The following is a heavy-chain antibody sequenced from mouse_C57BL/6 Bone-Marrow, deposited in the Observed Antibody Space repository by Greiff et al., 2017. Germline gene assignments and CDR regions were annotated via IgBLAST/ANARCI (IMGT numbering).Heavy chain of an antibody. V-gene: IGHV1-81*01. Sequence: VQLQQSGAELARPGASVKLSCKASGYTFTSYGISWVKQRTGQGLEWIGEIYPRSGNTYYNEKFKGKATLTADKSSRTAYMELSSLTSEDSAVSFCTKYDAIADWGQGTPVTVSA. CDR2: IYPRSGNT. D-gene: IGHD2-12*01. CDR3: TKYDAIAD. J-gene: IGHJ3*01. CDR1: GYTFTSYG.